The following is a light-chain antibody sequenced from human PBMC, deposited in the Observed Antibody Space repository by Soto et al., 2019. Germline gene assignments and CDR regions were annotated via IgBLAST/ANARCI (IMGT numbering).Light chain of an antibody. CDR2: YMS. J-gene: IGKJ1*01. Sequence: EIVLTQSPATLSSSPGETAILSCRASQYVGSRLAWYQHKPGQAPRLLIYYMSKRATGIPARFSGSGSGTDITRTISSRAPDDFAIDYGHQRQSWPRTFGQGTKVEIK. V-gene: IGKV3-11*01. CDR3: HQRQSWPRT. CDR1: QYVGSR.